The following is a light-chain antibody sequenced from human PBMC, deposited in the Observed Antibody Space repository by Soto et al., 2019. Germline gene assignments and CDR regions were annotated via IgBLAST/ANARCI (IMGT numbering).Light chain of an antibody. CDR1: QSVNNF. Sequence: EIVLTQSPATLSLSPGERATLXCRASQSVNNFLAWYQQRPGQAPRLLMYEASNRATGVPARFSGSGSGTDFTLTISSLEPEDFAIYYCQQRRNWPPTFGQGTKVDIK. J-gene: IGKJ1*01. CDR2: EAS. V-gene: IGKV3-11*01. CDR3: QQRRNWPPT.